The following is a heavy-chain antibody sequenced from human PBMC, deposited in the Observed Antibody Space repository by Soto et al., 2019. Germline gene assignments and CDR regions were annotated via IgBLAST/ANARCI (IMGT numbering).Heavy chain of an antibody. CDR3: ARSLLDEYSSSWRSAYYGMDV. J-gene: IGHJ6*02. V-gene: IGHV3-53*04. CDR2: ISGSGGST. D-gene: IGHD6-13*01. CDR1: GFSISDSW. Sequence: PGGSLRLSCAASGFSISDSWMSWVRQAPGKGLEWVSAISGSGGSTYYADSVKGRFTISRHNSKNTLYLQMNSLRAEDTAVYYCARSLLDEYSSSWRSAYYGMDVWGQGTTVTVSS.